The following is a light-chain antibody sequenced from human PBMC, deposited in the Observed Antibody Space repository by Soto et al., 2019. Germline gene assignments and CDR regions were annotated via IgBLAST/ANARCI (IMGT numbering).Light chain of an antibody. Sequence: QSALTQPASVSGSPGQSITISCTGTSSDIGRYNLVSWYQQHPGKAPKLIIYEDIERPSGVSDRFSGSTSGNTASLPISGLQTADDDDYYCCSYSGGASGVFGGGTQLTVL. CDR2: EDI. CDR3: CSYSGGASGV. V-gene: IGLV2-23*01. J-gene: IGLJ2*01. CDR1: SSDIGRYNL.